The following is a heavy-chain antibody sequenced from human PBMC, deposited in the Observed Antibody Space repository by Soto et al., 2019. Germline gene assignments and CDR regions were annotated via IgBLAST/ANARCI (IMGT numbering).Heavy chain of an antibody. CDR3: AKDLSRSTSWGSTYYYYGMDV. CDR2: IYYSGST. Sequence: SETLSLTCTVSGGSISSYYWSWIRQPPGKGLEWIGYIYYSGSTNYNPSLKSRVTISVDTSKNQFSLKLSSVTAADTAVYYCAKDLSRSTSWGSTYYYYGMDVWGQGTTVTVSS. D-gene: IGHD2-2*01. J-gene: IGHJ6*02. V-gene: IGHV4-59*12. CDR1: GGSISSYY.